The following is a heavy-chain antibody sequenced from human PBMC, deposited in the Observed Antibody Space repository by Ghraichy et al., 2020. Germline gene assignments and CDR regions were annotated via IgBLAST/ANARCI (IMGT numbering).Heavy chain of an antibody. J-gene: IGHJ4*02. CDR3: AKGKDQSIVSGFDY. CDR1: GFTFSSYA. V-gene: IGHV3-23*01. CDR2: ISGSGGST. D-gene: IGHD2-15*01. Sequence: GGSLRLSCAASGFTFSSYAMSWVRQAPGKGLEWVSAISGSGGSTYYADSVKGRFTISRDNSKNTLYLQMNSLRAEDTAVYYWAKGKDQSIVSGFDYWGQGTLVTVSS.